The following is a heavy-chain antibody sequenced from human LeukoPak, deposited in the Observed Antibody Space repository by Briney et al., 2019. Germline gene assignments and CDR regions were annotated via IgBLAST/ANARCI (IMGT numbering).Heavy chain of an antibody. CDR1: GGSFSGYY. CDR2: INHSGST. CDR3: ARVVYCSGGSCSKLVDTATAVDY. Sequence: SETLSLTCAVYGGSFSGYYWSWIRQPPGKGLEWIGEINHSGSTNYNPSLKSRVTISVDTSKNQFSLKLSSVTAADTAVYYCARVVYCSGGSCSKLVDTATAVDYWGQGTLVTVSS. V-gene: IGHV4-34*01. D-gene: IGHD2-15*01. J-gene: IGHJ4*02.